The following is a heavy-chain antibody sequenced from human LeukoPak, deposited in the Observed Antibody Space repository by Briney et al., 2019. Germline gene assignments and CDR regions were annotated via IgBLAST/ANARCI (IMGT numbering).Heavy chain of an antibody. D-gene: IGHD5-24*01. CDR2: IYHSGST. CDR1: GGSISSGGYS. Sequence: PSETLSLTCAVSGGSISSGGYSWSWIRQPPGKGLEWIGYIYHSGSTNYNPSLKSRVTMSVDTSKNQFSLKLSSVTAADTAVYYCARETRKRWLPPPGFDPWGQGTLVTVSS. CDR3: ARETRKRWLPPPGFDP. J-gene: IGHJ5*02. V-gene: IGHV4-30-2*01.